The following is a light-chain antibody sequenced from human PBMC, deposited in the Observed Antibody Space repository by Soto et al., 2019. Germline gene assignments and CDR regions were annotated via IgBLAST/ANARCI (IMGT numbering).Light chain of an antibody. Sequence: DIQMTQSPSSLSASVGDRVTLTCRASQDISQYLAWYQQRPGKVPKLLIYSASTLQSGVPSRFSGSGSGTEFTLTISSLQPDDVATYYCLKYTKDAPGTFGQGTKVEI. J-gene: IGKJ1*01. CDR2: SAS. V-gene: IGKV1-27*01. CDR3: LKYTKDAPGT. CDR1: QDISQY.